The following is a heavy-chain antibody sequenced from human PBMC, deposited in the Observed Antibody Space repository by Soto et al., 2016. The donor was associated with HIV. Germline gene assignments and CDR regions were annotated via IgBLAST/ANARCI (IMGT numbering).Heavy chain of an antibody. V-gene: IGHV4-34*01. Sequence: QVQLQQWGAGLLKPSETPSLTCAVYGGSFSGYYWSWIRQPPGKGLEWIGEINHSGSTNYNPSLKSRVTISVDTSKNQFSLKLSSVTAADTAVYYCARGRSSGWAAFDIWGQGHWSPSLQ. D-gene: IGHD6-19*01. J-gene: IGHJ3*02. CDR1: GGSFSGYY. CDR2: INHSGST. CDR3: ARGRSSGWAAFDI.